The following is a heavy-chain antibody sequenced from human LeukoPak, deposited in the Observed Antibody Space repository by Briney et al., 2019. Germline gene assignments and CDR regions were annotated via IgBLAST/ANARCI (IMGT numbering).Heavy chain of an antibody. D-gene: IGHD3-16*01. Sequence: GGSLRLSCAASGFTFTTYAMDWVRQAPGKGLEWVAFIQNDGSTKFYADSVKGRFTISRDDSKKTFYLQMDSLRPDDTAVYYYARGVNYAFDYWGQGTLVTVSS. CDR3: ARGVNYAFDY. CDR1: GFTFTTYA. J-gene: IGHJ4*02. V-gene: IGHV3-30*02. CDR2: IQNDGSTK.